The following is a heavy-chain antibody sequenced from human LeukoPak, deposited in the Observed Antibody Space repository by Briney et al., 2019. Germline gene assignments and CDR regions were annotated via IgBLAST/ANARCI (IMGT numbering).Heavy chain of an antibody. CDR2: IYHSGST. V-gene: IGHV4-31*03. J-gene: IGHJ4*02. D-gene: IGHD6-13*01. CDR3: ARENIAAAGTSFDY. CDR1: GGSISSGGYY. Sequence: PSQTLSLTCTVSGGSISSGGYYWSWIRQHPGKGLEWIGYIYHSGSTHYNPSLKSRVTISVDTSKNQFSLKLSSVTAADTAVYYCARENIAAAGTSFDYWGPGTLVTVSS.